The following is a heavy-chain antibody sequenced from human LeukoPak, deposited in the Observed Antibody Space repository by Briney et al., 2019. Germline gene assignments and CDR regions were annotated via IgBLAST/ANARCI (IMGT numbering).Heavy chain of an antibody. D-gene: IGHD3-22*01. Sequence: GASVKVSCKASGYTFTGYYMHWVRHAPGQGLEWMGWIYPNSGGTNYAQKFQGRVTMTRDTSISTAYMELSRLRSDDTAVYYCAREDNYYDSSGFDYWGQGTLVTVSS. J-gene: IGHJ4*02. CDR1: GYTFTGYY. CDR2: IYPNSGGT. CDR3: AREDNYYDSSGFDY. V-gene: IGHV1-2*02.